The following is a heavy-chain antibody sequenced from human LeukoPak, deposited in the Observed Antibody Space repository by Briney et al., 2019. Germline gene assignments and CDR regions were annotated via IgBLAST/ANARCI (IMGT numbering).Heavy chain of an antibody. CDR3: ARDGVGIAVAATMV. CDR2: INHSGST. CDR1: GGSFSGYY. Sequence: NPSETLSLTCAVYGGSFSGYYWSWIRQPPGKGLEWIGEINHSGSTNYNPSLKSRVTISVDTSKNQFSLKLSSVTAADAAVYYCARDGVGIAVAATMVWGQGTMVTVSS. J-gene: IGHJ3*01. D-gene: IGHD6-19*01. V-gene: IGHV4-34*01.